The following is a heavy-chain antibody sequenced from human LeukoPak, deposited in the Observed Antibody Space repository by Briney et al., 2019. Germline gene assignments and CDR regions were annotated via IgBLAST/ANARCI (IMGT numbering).Heavy chain of an antibody. CDR1: GFTFSSYA. D-gene: IGHD2-8*02. Sequence: GGSLRLSCAASGFTFSSYAMTWVRQAPGKGLEWVSAISGSGDTTYYADSVKGRFTISRDNSKNTLYLQMHSLRAEDTAVYYCAKGVLGYYYYGMDVWGQGTTVTVSS. J-gene: IGHJ6*02. CDR2: ISGSGDTT. V-gene: IGHV3-23*01. CDR3: AKGVLGYYYYGMDV.